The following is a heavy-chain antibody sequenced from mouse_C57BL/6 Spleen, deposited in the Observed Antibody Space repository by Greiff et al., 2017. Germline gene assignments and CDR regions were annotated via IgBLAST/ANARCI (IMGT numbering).Heavy chain of an antibody. D-gene: IGHD3-2*02. CDR2: INYDGSST. CDR3: ARARQLRGGYYFDY. J-gene: IGHJ2*01. Sequence: EVQLVESEGGLVQPGSSMKLSCTASGFTFSDYYMAWVRQVPEKGLEWVANINYDGSSTYYLDSLKSRFIISRDNAKNILYLQMSSLKSEDTATYYCARARQLRGGYYFDYWGQGTTLTVSS. V-gene: IGHV5-16*01. CDR1: GFTFSDYY.